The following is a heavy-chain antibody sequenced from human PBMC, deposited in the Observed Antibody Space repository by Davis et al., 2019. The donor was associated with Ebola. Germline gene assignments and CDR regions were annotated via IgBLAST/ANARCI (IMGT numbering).Heavy chain of an antibody. CDR3: AKEGIWFGELFYHYYYYGMDV. J-gene: IGHJ6*02. D-gene: IGHD3-10*01. CDR1: GGSFSGYY. V-gene: IGHV4-34*01. Sequence: MPSETLSLTCAVYGGSFSGYYWSWIRQPPGKGLEWIGEINHSGSTNYNPSLKSRVTVSVDTSKNQFSLKLSSVTAADTAVYYCAKEGIWFGELFYHYYYYGMDVWGQGTTVTVSS. CDR2: INHSGST.